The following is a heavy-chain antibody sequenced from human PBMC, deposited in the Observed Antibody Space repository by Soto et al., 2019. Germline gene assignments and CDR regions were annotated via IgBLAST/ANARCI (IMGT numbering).Heavy chain of an antibody. CDR3: ARIDGGNSGVDY. D-gene: IGHD2-21*02. V-gene: IGHV4-59*01. CDR2: IYYSGST. J-gene: IGHJ4*02. Sequence: SETLSLTCTVSGGSISSYYWSWIRQPPGKGLEWIGYIYYSGSTNYNPSLKSRVTISVDTSKNQFSLKLSSVTAADTAVYYCARIDGGNSGVDYWGQGTLVTVSS. CDR1: GGSISSYY.